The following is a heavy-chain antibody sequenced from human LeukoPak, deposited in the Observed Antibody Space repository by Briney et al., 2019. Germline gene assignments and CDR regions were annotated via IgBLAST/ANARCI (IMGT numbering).Heavy chain of an antibody. CDR2: ISSSSSYI. CDR1: GFTFSSYS. V-gene: IGHV3-21*01. D-gene: IGHD6-19*01. CDR3: ARDRAYSSGWHSDAFDI. J-gene: IGHJ3*02. Sequence: GGSLRLSCEASGFTFSSYSMNRVRQAPGKGLEWVSSISSSSSYICYADSVKGRFTVSRDNAKNSLYLQMNSLRAEDTAVYYCARDRAYSSGWHSDAFDIWGQGTMVTVSS.